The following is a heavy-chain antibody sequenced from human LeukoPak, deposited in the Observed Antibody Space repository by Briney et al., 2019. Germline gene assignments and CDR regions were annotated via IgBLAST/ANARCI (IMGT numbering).Heavy chain of an antibody. CDR2: IYPGDPDT. CDR3: ARRDGDFWSGSYYYYMDV. Sequence: GESLKISCKGSGYSFTSYWIGWVRQMPGKGLEWMGIIYPGDPDTRYSPSFEGQVTISADKSISTAYLQWSSLKASDTAMYYCARRDGDFWSGSYYYYMDVWGKGTTVTVSS. V-gene: IGHV5-51*01. J-gene: IGHJ6*03. CDR1: GYSFTSYW. D-gene: IGHD3-3*01.